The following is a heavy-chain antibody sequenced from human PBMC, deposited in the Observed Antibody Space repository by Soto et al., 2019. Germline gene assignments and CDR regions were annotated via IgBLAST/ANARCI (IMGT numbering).Heavy chain of an antibody. CDR1: GFTFSSYW. CDR2: IKQDGSEK. J-gene: IGHJ5*02. V-gene: IGHV3-7*05. Sequence: GGSLRLSCAASGFTFSSYWMSWVRQAPGKGLEWVANIKQDGSEKYYVDSVKGRFTISRDNAKNSLYLQMNSLRAEDTAVYYCARDDYGAGPGYNWFDPWGQGTLVTVSS. D-gene: IGHD4-17*01. CDR3: ARDDYGAGPGYNWFDP.